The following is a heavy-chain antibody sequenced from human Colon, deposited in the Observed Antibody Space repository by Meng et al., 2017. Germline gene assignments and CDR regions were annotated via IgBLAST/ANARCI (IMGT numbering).Heavy chain of an antibody. CDR1: GFTFSDSW. V-gene: IGHV3-7*01. Sequence: GGPLRLSCTPSGFTFSDSWMTWVRQAPGKGLEWVGNIDPDGTVKNYVDSVKGRFTFSRDNAKNSLFLQMNSLRAEDTAVYYCARDSGWGSLDYWGQGTLVTVSS. CDR2: IDPDGTVK. CDR3: ARDSGWGSLDY. J-gene: IGHJ4*02. D-gene: IGHD7-27*01.